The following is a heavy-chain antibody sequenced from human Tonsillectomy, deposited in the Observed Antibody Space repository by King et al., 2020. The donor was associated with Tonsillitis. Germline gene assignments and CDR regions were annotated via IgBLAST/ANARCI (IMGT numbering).Heavy chain of an antibody. D-gene: IGHD2-2*02. CDR2: ISYAVHNK. J-gene: IGHJ4*02. V-gene: IGHV3-30*01. CDR1: GFTFSTYP. Sequence: VQLVESGGGVVQPGRSLRLSCAASGFTFSTYPMHWVRQAPGKGLEWVALISYAVHNKYYANSVKGRFTISRDTSNNTLYLQMDSLRAEDTALYYCARGRAAAIGGGDYWGQGTRVTVSS. CDR3: ARGRAAAIGGGDY.